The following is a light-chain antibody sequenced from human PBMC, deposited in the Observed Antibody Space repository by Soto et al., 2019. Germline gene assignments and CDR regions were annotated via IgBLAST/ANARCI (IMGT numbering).Light chain of an antibody. Sequence: QSVLTQPRSVSGSPGQSVTISCTGTSSDVGGYNYVSWYQHHPGKAPKLMIYDVTNRPSGVSDRFSGSKSGNTASLTISGLQAEDEADYYCCSYTSSRTYVFGTGTKLTVL. CDR2: DVT. V-gene: IGLV2-11*01. CDR3: CSYTSSRTYV. J-gene: IGLJ1*01. CDR1: SSDVGGYNY.